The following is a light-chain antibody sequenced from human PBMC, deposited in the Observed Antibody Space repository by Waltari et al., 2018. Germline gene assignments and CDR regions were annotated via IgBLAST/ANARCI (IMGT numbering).Light chain of an antibody. J-gene: IGKJ1*01. CDR3: QQYNNWPRT. CDR2: GAS. V-gene: IGKV3-15*01. CDR1: QRVGSN. Sequence: EIVMTQSPATLSVSPGGRATLSCRASQRVGSNLAWYQQNPGQAPRLLISGASTRATGIPARFSGSGSGTEFTLTISSLQSEDFAVYYCQQYNNWPRTFGQGTKVEIK.